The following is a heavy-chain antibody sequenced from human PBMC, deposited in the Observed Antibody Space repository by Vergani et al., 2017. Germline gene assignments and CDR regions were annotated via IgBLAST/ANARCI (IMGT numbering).Heavy chain of an antibody. J-gene: IGHJ6*02. CDR3: ATPXLRFSYYYYYGMDV. CDR1: GYTLTELS. Sequence: QVQLVQSGAEVKKPGASVKVSCKVSGYTLTELSMHWVRQAPGKGLEWMGGFDPEDGETIYAQKFQGRVTMTDDTSTDTAYMELSSLRSEVTAVYYCATPXLRFSYYYYYGMDVWGQGTTVTVSS. D-gene: IGHD5-12*01. V-gene: IGHV1-24*01. CDR2: FDPEDGET.